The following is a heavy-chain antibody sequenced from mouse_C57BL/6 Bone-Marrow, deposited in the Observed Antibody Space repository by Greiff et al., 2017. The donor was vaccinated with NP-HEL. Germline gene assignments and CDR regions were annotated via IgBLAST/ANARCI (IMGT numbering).Heavy chain of an antibody. V-gene: IGHV3-5*01. CDR3: AREGITTDWYFDV. J-gene: IGHJ1*03. CDR2: IYYSGTI. CDR1: GISITTGNYR. D-gene: IGHD1-1*01. Sequence: EVKLMESGPGLVKPSQTVFLTCTVTGISITTGNYRWSWIRQFPGNKLEWIGYIYYSGTITYNPSLTSRTTITRDTPKNQFFLEMNSLTAGDTATYYCAREGITTDWYFDVWGTGTTVTVSS.